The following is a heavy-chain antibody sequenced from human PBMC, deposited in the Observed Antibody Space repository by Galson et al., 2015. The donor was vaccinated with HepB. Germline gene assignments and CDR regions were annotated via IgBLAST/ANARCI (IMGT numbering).Heavy chain of an antibody. J-gene: IGHJ4*02. D-gene: IGHD6-13*01. V-gene: IGHV3-33*01. CDR1: GFTFSRHG. CDR2: IWYDGSNQ. CDR3: AGEDPTVAVAVLDY. Sequence: SLRLSCAASGFTFSRHGMHWVRQAPGKGLEWVALIWYDGSNQYYGDSVKGRFTISRDNAKNTLYLQMNSLRVEDPAVYYCAGEDPTVAVAVLDYWGQGTLVAVSS.